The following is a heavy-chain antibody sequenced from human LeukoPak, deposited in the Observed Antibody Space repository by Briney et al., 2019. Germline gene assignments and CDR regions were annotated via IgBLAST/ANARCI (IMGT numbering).Heavy chain of an antibody. Sequence: ASVKVSCKASGYTFTSFGISWVRQAPGQGLEWMGWISAYNGNTNYAQKLQGRVTMTTDTSTSTAYMELRSLRSDDTAVYYCARVYCTNGVCFHFDYWGQGTLVTVSS. CDR2: ISAYNGNT. CDR3: ARVYCTNGVCFHFDY. CDR1: GYTFTSFG. D-gene: IGHD2-8*01. V-gene: IGHV1-18*01. J-gene: IGHJ4*02.